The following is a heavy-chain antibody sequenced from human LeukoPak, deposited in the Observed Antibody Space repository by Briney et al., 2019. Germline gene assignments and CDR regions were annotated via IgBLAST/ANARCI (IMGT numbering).Heavy chain of an antibody. V-gene: IGHV3-74*01. Sequence: GGSLRLSCAASGFTFSSYWMHGVRQAPGKGLVWVSRINSDGSSTSYADSVKGRFTISRDNAKNTLYLQMNSLRAEDTAVYYCARGAKNVRFLEWLSAEYFDYWGQGTLVTVSS. CDR2: INSDGSST. D-gene: IGHD3-3*01. CDR3: ARGAKNVRFLEWLSAEYFDY. J-gene: IGHJ4*02. CDR1: GFTFSSYW.